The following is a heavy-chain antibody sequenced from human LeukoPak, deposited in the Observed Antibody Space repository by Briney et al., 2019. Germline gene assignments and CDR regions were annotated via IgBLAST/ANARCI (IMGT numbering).Heavy chain of an antibody. CDR1: GFTFSSYS. D-gene: IGHD6-19*01. V-gene: IGHV3-66*01. CDR3: ARAPRPNSSGWYYFDY. Sequence: PGGSLRLSCAASGFTFSSYSMNWVRQAPGKGLEWVSAIYSSGSTYYADSVKGRFTISRDNSKNTLYLQMNSLRAEDTAVYYCARAPRPNSSGWYYFDYWGQGTLVTVSS. CDR2: IYSSGST. J-gene: IGHJ4*02.